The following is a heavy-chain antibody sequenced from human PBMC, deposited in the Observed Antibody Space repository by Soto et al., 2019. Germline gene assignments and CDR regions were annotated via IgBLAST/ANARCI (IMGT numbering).Heavy chain of an antibody. V-gene: IGHV3-66*01. CDR1: GFTVSNNY. J-gene: IGHJ4*02. CDR2: IYSDGSS. D-gene: IGHD3-10*01. Sequence: EVQLVESGGGLVQPGGSLRLSCAASGFTVSNNYMNWVRQAPGKGLEWVSAIYSDGSSYYADSGKGRFTISRDNSKNTLYLQMNGLRAEDTAVYYCARDWSYFGYFDQWGQGTLVTVSS. CDR3: ARDWSYFGYFDQ.